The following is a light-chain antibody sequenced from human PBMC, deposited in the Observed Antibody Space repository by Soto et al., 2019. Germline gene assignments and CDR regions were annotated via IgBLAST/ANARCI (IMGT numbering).Light chain of an antibody. Sequence: DIQTTQSASSLSASVGYRVTITCRASQSISSYLNWYQQKPGKAPKLLIYAASSVQSGVPSRFSGSGSDTDFPLTTSTLQPEDSATYYCNHSYSTPPTFGQGTKVDMK. CDR2: AAS. CDR1: QSISSY. J-gene: IGKJ1*01. V-gene: IGKV1-39*01. CDR3: NHSYSTPPT.